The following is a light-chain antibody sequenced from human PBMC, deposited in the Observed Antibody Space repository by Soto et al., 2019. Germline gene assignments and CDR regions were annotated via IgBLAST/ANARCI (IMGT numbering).Light chain of an antibody. Sequence: QSALTQPASVPGPPGQSITIPCTGTSSDIGSYNFVSWYQQYPGKAPQLIIYEVSNRPSGVSDRFSGSKSGNTASLTISGLQPEDEADYYCSSYRSSNTVFGGGTKLTVL. CDR2: EVS. CDR3: SSYRSSNTV. V-gene: IGLV2-14*01. J-gene: IGLJ3*02. CDR1: SSDIGSYNF.